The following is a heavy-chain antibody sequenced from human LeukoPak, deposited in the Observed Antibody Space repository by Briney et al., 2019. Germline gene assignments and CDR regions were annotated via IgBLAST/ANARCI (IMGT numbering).Heavy chain of an antibody. Sequence: GASVKVSCKASGYTFTGYYMHWVRQAPGQGLEWMGWINPNSGGTNCAQKFQGRVTMTRDTSISTAYMELSRLRSDDTAVYYCARVVTVVPYYFDYWGQGTLVTVSS. D-gene: IGHD3-10*01. CDR1: GYTFTGYY. CDR2: INPNSGGT. V-gene: IGHV1-2*02. CDR3: ARVVTVVPYYFDY. J-gene: IGHJ4*02.